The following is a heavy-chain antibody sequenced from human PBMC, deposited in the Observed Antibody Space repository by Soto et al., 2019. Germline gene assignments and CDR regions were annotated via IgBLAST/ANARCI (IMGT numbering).Heavy chain of an antibody. J-gene: IGHJ6*02. CDR3: VQDPRNYGAETIFYGMDV. V-gene: IGHV3-64D*08. CDR2: ISNNRSHT. D-gene: IGHD4-17*01. Sequence: PGGSLRLSCSASGCTFDNYAIHWGRKAPGSGLQYVSTISNNRSHTFYANSVKGRFTIDRANSTYTLSLQMIYLRAEHTAVYYCVQDPRNYGAETIFYGMDVWRQGTTDTVTS. CDR1: GCTFDNYA.